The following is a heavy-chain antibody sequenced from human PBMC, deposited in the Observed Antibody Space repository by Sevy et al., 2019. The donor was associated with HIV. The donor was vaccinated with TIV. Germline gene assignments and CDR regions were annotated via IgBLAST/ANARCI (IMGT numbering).Heavy chain of an antibody. V-gene: IGHV3-74*01. D-gene: IGHD6-13*01. J-gene: IGHJ4*02. CDR3: ARAYPHTAAGTLGDFDY. Sequence: GGSLRLSCAASGFTFSSYWMHWVRQAPGKGLVWVSRINSDGSSTSYADSVKGRFTISRDNAKNTLYLQMNSLRAEDTAVYYCARAYPHTAAGTLGDFDYWGQGTLVTVSS. CDR1: GFTFSSYW. CDR2: INSDGSST.